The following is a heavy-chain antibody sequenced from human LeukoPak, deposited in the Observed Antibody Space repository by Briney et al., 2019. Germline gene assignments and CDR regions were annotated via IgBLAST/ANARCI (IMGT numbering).Heavy chain of an antibody. CDR3: ARDNWDRNYRIDS. V-gene: IGHV3-49*04. CDR2: IRSKLYGGTP. Sequence: GRSLRLSCTASGFTFGDYAMSWVRQAPGKGLEWVGFIRSKLYGGTPEYAASVKGRFTILRDDSKSIAYLQLNSLKTEDTAVYFCARDNWDRNYRIDSWGQGTLVTVSS. J-gene: IGHJ4*02. CDR1: GFTFGDYA. D-gene: IGHD1-7*01.